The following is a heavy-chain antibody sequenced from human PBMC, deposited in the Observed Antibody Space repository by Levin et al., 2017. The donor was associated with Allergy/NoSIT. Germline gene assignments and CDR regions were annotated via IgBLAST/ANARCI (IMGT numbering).Heavy chain of an antibody. Sequence: ASETLSLTCTVSGGSISSYYWSWIRQPPGKGLEWIGYIYYSGSTNYNPSLKSRVTISVDTSKNHFSLKLSSVTAADTAVYYCARGLTWIWLNWGQGTLVTVSS. CDR3: ARGLTWIWLN. CDR2: IYYSGST. D-gene: IGHD5-12*01. CDR1: GGSISSYY. V-gene: IGHV4-59*01. J-gene: IGHJ4*02.